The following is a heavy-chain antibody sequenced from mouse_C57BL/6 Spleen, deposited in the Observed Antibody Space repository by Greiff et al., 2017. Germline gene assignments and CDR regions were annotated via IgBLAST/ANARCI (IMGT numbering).Heavy chain of an antibody. CDR1: GYTFTSYW. J-gene: IGHJ1*03. CDR3: SRAYDYEANRYFDV. D-gene: IGHD2-4*01. V-gene: IGHV1-72*01. Sequence: QVQLQQPGAELVKPGASVKLSCKASGYTFTSYWMHWVKQRPGRGLEWIGRIDPNSGGTKYNEKFKSKATLTVDKPSRTAYLQLSSLTSEDSAVYYCSRAYDYEANRYFDVWGTGTTVTVSS. CDR2: IDPNSGGT.